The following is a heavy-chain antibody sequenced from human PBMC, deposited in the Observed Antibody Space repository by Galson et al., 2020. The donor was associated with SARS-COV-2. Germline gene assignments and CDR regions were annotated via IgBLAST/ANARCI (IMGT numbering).Heavy chain of an antibody. CDR2: TFYRSKWYY. CDR1: GDSVSSDIAA. D-gene: IGHD6-13*01. V-gene: IGHV6-1*01. CDR3: ARASGPGTGYFAY. J-gene: IGHJ4*02. Sequence: SQTLSLTCAISGDSVSSDIAAWNWIRQSPSRGLEWLGRTFYRSKWYYEYAVSVESRIAIITDTFKNQFSLQLSSVTPEDTAVYYCARASGPGTGYFAYWGQGTLATVSS.